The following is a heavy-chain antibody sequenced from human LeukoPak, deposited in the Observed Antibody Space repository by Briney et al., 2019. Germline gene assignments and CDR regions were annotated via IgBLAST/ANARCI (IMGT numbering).Heavy chain of an antibody. Sequence: GGSLRLCCAASGFTFSAYTMTWVREARGKGLELFSSIGITSSSIYYAESVKGLFTISRDNANNSLYLQMNSMRAEYTAIYFFARLYAYSNGYDANWGQGTLVTVSS. CDR3: ARLYAYSNGYDAN. J-gene: IGHJ4*02. V-gene: IGHV3-21*01. CDR2: IGITSSSI. CDR1: GFTFSAYT. D-gene: IGHD5-18*01.